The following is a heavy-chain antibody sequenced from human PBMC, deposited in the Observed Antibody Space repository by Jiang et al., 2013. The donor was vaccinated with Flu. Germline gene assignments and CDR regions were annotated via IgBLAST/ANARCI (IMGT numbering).Heavy chain of an antibody. CDR2: IYYSGST. CDR1: GGSISSSSYY. CDR3: ARDTYRKYVFDYGMDV. D-gene: IGHD3-16*01. J-gene: IGHJ6*02. V-gene: IGHV4-39*07. Sequence: SGGSISSSSYYWGWIRQPPGKGLEWIGSIYYSGSTYYNPSLKSRVTMSVDTSKNQFSLKLSSVTAADTAVYYCARDTYRKYVFDYGMDVWGQGTTVTVSS.